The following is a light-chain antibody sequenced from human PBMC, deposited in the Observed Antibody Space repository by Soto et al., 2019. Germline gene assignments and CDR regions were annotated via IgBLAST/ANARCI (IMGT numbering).Light chain of an antibody. J-gene: IGKJ1*01. CDR3: HESRSAPRT. CDR2: GAS. CDR1: QSVSNSY. V-gene: IGKV3-20*01. Sequence: EIVLTQSPGTLSLSPGERATLSCRASQSVSNSYLAWYQQKPGQAPRLLIYGASSTATGIPDRFSGSGSRTDFTLTISRLEPEDFAVYFWHESRSAPRTFGQGPKVEIK.